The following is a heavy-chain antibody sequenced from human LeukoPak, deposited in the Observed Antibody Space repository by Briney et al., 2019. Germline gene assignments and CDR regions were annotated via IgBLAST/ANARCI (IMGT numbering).Heavy chain of an antibody. CDR1: GGTFSSYA. CDR3: ARDRGNTVTPGY. D-gene: IGHD4-11*01. Sequence: ASVKVSCKASGGTFSSYAISWVRQAPGQGLEWMGGIIPIFGTANYAQKFQGRVTITADESTSTAYMELRSLRSDDTAVYYCARDRGNTVTPGYWGQGTLVTVSS. J-gene: IGHJ4*02. V-gene: IGHV1-69*01. CDR2: IIPIFGTA.